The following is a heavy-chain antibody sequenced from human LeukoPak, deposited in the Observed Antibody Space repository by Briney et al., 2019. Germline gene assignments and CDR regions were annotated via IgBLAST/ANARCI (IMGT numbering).Heavy chain of an antibody. D-gene: IGHD3-9*01. CDR3: AKDQRLRYFDRLDY. Sequence: GGSLRLSCAASGFTVSSNYMTWVRQAPGKGLEWVSVIHKNAITYYADPVKGRFTISRDNSKNMLYLQMNSLRAEDTAVYYCAKDQRLRYFDRLDYWGQGTLVTVSS. V-gene: IGHV3-53*01. CDR1: GFTVSSNY. CDR2: IHKNAIT. J-gene: IGHJ4*02.